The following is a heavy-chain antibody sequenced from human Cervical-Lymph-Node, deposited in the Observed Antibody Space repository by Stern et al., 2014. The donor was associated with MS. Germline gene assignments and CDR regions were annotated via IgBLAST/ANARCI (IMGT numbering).Heavy chain of an antibody. CDR3: AGDGRLTDNYGLDV. J-gene: IGHJ6*02. Sequence: MQLVESGAEVQKPGTSVKVSCKASGGTFNVYAINWLRLPPGQGLERKGAIIPFIGTANSDQTFKGRVTITADGSNRTSSMQMSSLSFDDTAVYYCAGDGRLTDNYGLDVWGQGTTVTVSS. D-gene: IGHD3-9*01. CDR2: IIPFIGTA. CDR1: GGTFNVYA. V-gene: IGHV1-69*01.